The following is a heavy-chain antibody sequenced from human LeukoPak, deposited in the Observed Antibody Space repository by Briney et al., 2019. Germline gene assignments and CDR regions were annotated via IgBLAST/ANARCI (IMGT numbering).Heavy chain of an antibody. CDR1: GGTFSSYA. D-gene: IGHD1-26*01. J-gene: IGHJ5*02. CDR3: ARQSPSWFDP. V-gene: IGHV1-2*02. Sequence: ASVKVSCKASGGTFSSYAINWVRQAPGQGLEWMGWINPLSGGTTYAQRFQGRVTMTRDTSITTAYMDLSRLRSDDTAVYYSARQSPSWFDPWGQGTLVTVSS. CDR2: INPLSGGT.